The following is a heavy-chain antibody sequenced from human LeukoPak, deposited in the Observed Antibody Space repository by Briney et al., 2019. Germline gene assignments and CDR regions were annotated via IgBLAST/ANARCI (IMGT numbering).Heavy chain of an antibody. V-gene: IGHV4-59*08. J-gene: IGHJ4*02. CDR2: IYYSGST. Sequence: SETLSLTCTVSGDSISRYYWSWIRQPPGKGLEWIGYIYYSGSTNYNPSLKSRVTISVDTSKNQFSLKLSSVTAADTAVYYCARHKERGYSYGVFDYWGQGTLVTVSS. CDR1: GDSISRYY. CDR3: ARHKERGYSYGVFDY. D-gene: IGHD5-18*01.